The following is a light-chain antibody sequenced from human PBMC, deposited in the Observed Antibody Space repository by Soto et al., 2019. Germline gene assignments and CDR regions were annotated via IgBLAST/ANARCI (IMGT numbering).Light chain of an antibody. V-gene: IGLV2-14*01. CDR3: TSCTSSSTVYV. J-gene: IGLJ1*01. CDR1: NSDVGGYNY. CDR2: DVS. Sequence: QSALTQPASVSGSPGQSITISCTGTNSDVGGYNYVSWYQQHPGKAPKLMIYDVSNRPSGVSDRFSGSKSGNTASLTISGLQAEDEAEYYCTSCTSSSTVYVFGSGTKLTVL.